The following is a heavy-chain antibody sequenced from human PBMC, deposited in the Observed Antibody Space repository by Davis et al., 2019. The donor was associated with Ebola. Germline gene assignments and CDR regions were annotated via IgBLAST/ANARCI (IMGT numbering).Heavy chain of an antibody. J-gene: IGHJ2*01. V-gene: IGHV5-51*01. Sequence: GASLKISCQGSGYSFTSYLIGWVRQPPGKGLEWMGIIYPGDSDTRYSPSFQGQVTISADKSISTAYLQWSSLKASDTAMYYCARRVRLSYWYFDLWGRGTLVTVSS. D-gene: IGHD2-21*01. CDR2: IYPGDSDT. CDR3: ARRVRLSYWYFDL. CDR1: GYSFTSYL.